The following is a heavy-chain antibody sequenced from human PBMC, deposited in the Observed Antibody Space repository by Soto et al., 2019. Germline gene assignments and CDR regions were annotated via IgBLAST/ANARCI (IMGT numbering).Heavy chain of an antibody. D-gene: IGHD3-16*02. V-gene: IGHV3-33*01. Sequence: QVQLVESGGGVVQPGRSLRLSCAASGFTFSSYGMHWVRQAPGKGLEWVAVIWYDGSNKYYADSVKGRFTISRDNSKNTLYLQMNSLRAEDTAVYYCARGLGELSSDLDYWGQGTLVTVSS. CDR2: IWYDGSNK. J-gene: IGHJ4*02. CDR3: ARGLGELSSDLDY. CDR1: GFTFSSYG.